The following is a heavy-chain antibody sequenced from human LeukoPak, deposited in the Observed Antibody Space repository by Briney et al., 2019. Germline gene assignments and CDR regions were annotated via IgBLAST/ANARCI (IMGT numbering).Heavy chain of an antibody. Sequence: PGGSLRLSCAASGFTFSSSAMSWVRQAPGKGLEWVSAISGSGGTTYYADSVKGRFTISRDNSKNTLYLQMNSLRAEDTAAYYCTIEPLLRVSYNCFDPWGQGTLVTVSS. CDR2: ISGSGGTT. J-gene: IGHJ5*02. CDR3: TIEPLLRVSYNCFDP. V-gene: IGHV3-23*01. CDR1: GFTFSSSA. D-gene: IGHD3-9*01.